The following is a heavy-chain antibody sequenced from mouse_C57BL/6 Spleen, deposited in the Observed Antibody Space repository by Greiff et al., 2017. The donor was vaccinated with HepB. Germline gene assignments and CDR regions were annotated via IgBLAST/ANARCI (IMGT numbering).Heavy chain of an antibody. CDR2: IYWDDDK. CDR1: GFSLSTSGMG. D-gene: IGHD2-1*01. V-gene: IGHV8-12*01. Sequence: QVTLKESGPGILQSSQTLSLTCSFSGFSLSTSGMGVSWIRQPSGKGLEWLAHIYWDDDKRYNPSLKSRLTISTDTSRNQVFLKITSVDTADTATYYCARRAPSHYYGNSYYAMDYWGQGTSVTVSS. CDR3: ARRAPSHYYGNSYYAMDY. J-gene: IGHJ4*01.